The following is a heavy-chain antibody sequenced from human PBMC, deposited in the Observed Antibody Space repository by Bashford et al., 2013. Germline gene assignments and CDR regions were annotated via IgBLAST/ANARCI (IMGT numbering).Heavy chain of an antibody. J-gene: IGHJ5*02. CDR3: AKDSSQLRSLPWFDP. CDR1: GYTFSDYY. CDR2: INPNGGGT. V-gene: IGHV1-2*02. Sequence: VKVSCKASGYTFSDYYLHWVRQAPGQGLEWMGWINPNGGGTVFAQKFQGRVTLTRDTSVTTVYMELHGLTSDDTAVYFCAKDSSQLRSLPWFDPWGQGTLVTVSS. D-gene: IGHD4-17*01.